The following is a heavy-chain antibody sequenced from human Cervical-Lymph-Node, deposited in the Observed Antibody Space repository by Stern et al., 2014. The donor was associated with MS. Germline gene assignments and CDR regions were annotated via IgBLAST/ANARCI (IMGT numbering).Heavy chain of an antibody. CDR3: ARDGRHTNNYGLDV. Sequence: VQLEESGTEVKKPGSSVKVSCQASGGTFNVYAINWLRQAPGQGLEWMGWIIPIIGLANYAQKFQGRVTITADESTSVPSIQLTSLTSNDTAIYYCARDGRHTNNYGLDVWGQGTTVTVSS. V-gene: IGHV1-69*01. J-gene: IGHJ6*02. CDR2: IIPIIGLA. CDR1: GGTFNVYA.